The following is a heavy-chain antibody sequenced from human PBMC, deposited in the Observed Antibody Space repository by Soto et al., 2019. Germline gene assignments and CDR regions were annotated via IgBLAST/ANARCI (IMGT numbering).Heavy chain of an antibody. D-gene: IGHD5-12*01. Sequence: QVQLVQSGAEVKKPGSSVKVSCKASGGTFSNYAITWVRQAPGQGLEWLGRIIPIFGSANYAQKFQGRVTITADESTTTAYMELSSLRSIDTAVYYCAKVEGKAGYFGKWFDPWGQGTLVTVSS. V-gene: IGHV1-69*15. CDR1: GGTFSNYA. J-gene: IGHJ5*02. CDR3: AKVEGKAGYFGKWFDP. CDR2: IIPIFGSA.